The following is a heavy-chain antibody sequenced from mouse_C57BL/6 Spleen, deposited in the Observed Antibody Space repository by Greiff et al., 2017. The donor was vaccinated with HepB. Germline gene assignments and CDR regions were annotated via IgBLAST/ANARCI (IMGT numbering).Heavy chain of an antibody. CDR3: TRIYYGYDDYAMDY. D-gene: IGHD2-2*01. Sequence: DVQLQESGGGLVQPGGSMKLSCAASGFTFSDAWMDWVRQSPEKGLEWVAEIRNKANNHATYYAESVKGRFTISRDDSKSSVYLQMNSLRAEDTGIYYCTRIYYGYDDYAMDYWGQGTSVTVSS. CDR1: GFTFSDAW. J-gene: IGHJ4*01. CDR2: IRNKANNHAT. V-gene: IGHV6-6*01.